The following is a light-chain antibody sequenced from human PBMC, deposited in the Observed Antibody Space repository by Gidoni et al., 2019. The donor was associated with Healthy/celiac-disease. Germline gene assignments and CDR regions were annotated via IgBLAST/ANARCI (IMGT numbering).Light chain of an antibody. J-gene: IGKJ1*01. CDR2: AAS. CDR1: QSISSY. Sequence: DIQMTQSPSSLSASVGDRVTITCRASQSISSYLNWYQQIPGKAPKLLIYAASSLQSGVPSRFSGSGSGTDFTLTISSLQPEDFATYYCQQSYSTPTFXQXTKVEIK. CDR3: QQSYSTPT. V-gene: IGKV1-39*01.